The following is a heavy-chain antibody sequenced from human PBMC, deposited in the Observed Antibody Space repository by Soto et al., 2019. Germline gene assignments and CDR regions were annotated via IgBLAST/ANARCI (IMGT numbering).Heavy chain of an antibody. D-gene: IGHD4-17*01. CDR2: IYHSGST. J-gene: IGHJ4*02. CDR3: ARHETLHGDYDY. V-gene: IGHV4-4*02. CDR1: GTAISIINW. Sequence: NPAGPLCFTFGVLGTAISIINWWGWVRQPGGKGLEWIGEIYHSGSTNHNPSLKSRVPISVDKSKNQFSLKLSSVTAADTAVYYCARHETLHGDYDYWGQGTLVTVS.